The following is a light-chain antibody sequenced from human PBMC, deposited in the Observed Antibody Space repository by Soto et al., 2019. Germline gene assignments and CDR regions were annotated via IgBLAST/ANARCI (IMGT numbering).Light chain of an antibody. CDR1: QDIRKY. CDR3: QQYDNLPLI. J-gene: IGKJ5*01. CDR2: DAS. V-gene: IGKV1-33*01. Sequence: IQMTQAPSSLSASLGDRVTITCQATQDIRKYLNWYQQKPGKAPKLLFYDASSLETGVPSRFSGSGSGTDFTFTISSLQPEDFATYYCQQYDNLPLIFGQGTRLEIK.